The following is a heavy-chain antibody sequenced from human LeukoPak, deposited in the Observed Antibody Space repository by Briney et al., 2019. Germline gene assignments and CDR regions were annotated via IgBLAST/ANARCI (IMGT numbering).Heavy chain of an antibody. CDR3: ASVFMIVPNDGY. J-gene: IGHJ4*02. CDR1: GFTSSSYA. Sequence: SLRLSCAASGFTSSSYATRWVRHAPGNGLGWVAGISYDGSNKYYADSVKGRFTISRDNSKNTVYLQMNSLRAEDTAVYYCASVFMIVPNDGYWGEGTLVTVSS. CDR2: ISYDGSNK. V-gene: IGHV3-30-3*01. D-gene: IGHD3-22*01.